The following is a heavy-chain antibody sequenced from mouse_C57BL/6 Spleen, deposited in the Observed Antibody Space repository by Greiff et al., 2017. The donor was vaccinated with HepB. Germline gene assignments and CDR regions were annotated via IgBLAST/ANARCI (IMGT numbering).Heavy chain of an antibody. D-gene: IGHD1-1*01. CDR3: ARVDYDYYAMDY. Sequence: DVKLVESEGGLVQPGSSMKLSCTASGFTFSDYYMAWVRQVPEKGLEWVANINYDGSSTYYLDSLKSRFIISRDNAKNILYLQMSSLKSEDTATYYCARVDYDYYAMDYWGQGTSVTVSS. CDR2: INYDGSST. CDR1: GFTFSDYY. V-gene: IGHV5-16*01. J-gene: IGHJ4*01.